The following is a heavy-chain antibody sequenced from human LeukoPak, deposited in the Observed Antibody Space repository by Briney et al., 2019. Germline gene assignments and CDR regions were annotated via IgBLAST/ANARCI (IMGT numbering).Heavy chain of an antibody. CDR3: ARIYYYDSEGLLANWFDP. Sequence: SETLSLTCTVSGGSISSYYWSWIRQPPGKGLEWIGYIYYSGSTYYNPSLKSRVTISVDTSKNQFSLKLSSVTATDTAVYYCARIYYYDSEGLLANWFDPWGQGTLVTVSS. CDR1: GGSISSYY. CDR2: IYYSGST. D-gene: IGHD3-22*01. J-gene: IGHJ5*02. V-gene: IGHV4-59*12.